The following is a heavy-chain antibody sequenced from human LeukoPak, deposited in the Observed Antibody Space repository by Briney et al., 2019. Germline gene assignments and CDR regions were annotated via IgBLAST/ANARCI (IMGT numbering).Heavy chain of an antibody. Sequence: GGSLRLSCAASGLTFSSYWMHWVRQAPGKGLVWVGRINGDGSSTNYADSVKGRFTISRDNAKNTLFLQMNSLRAEDTAMYYCARDVQYSQIDYWGQGTLVTVSS. CDR3: ARDVQYSQIDY. V-gene: IGHV3-74*01. J-gene: IGHJ4*02. CDR1: GLTFSSYW. CDR2: INGDGSST. D-gene: IGHD1-1*01.